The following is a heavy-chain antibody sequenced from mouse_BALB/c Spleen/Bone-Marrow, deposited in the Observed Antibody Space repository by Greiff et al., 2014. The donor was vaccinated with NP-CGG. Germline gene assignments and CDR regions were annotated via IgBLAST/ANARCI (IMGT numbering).Heavy chain of an antibody. CDR2: IDPANGNT. D-gene: IGHD2-4*01. Sequence: EVQLVESGAELVKPGASVKLSCTASGFNIKDTYMHWVKQRPEQGLEWIGRIDPANGNTKYDPKFQGKATITADTSSNTAYLQLSSLTSEDTAAYYCAVYDYEGFAYWGQGTLVTVSA. J-gene: IGHJ3*01. CDR3: AVYDYEGFAY. V-gene: IGHV14-3*02. CDR1: GFNIKDTY.